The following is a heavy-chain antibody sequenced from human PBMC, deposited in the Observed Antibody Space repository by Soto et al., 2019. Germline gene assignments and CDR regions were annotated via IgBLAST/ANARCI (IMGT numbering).Heavy chain of an antibody. D-gene: IGHD5-12*01. V-gene: IGHV1-69*13. J-gene: IGHJ6*03. CDR3: TTSVRWLRSPNYMDV. CDR2: IIPIFGTA. Sequence: GASVKVSCKASGGTFSIYAISWVRQAPGQGLEWMGGIIPIFGTANYAQKFQGRVTITADESTSTAYMELSSLRSEDTAVYYCTTSVRWLRSPNYMDVWGKGTTVTVSS. CDR1: GGTFSIYA.